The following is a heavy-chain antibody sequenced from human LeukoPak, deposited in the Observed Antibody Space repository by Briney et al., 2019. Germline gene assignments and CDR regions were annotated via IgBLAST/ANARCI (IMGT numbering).Heavy chain of an antibody. Sequence: GGSLRLSCAAPGFTFSSYAMSWVRQAPGKGLEWVSAISGSGGSTYYADSVKGWFTISRDNSKNTLYLQMNSLRAEDTAVYYCAKVQTPFRGQQLDYFDYWGQGTLVTASS. CDR1: GFTFSSYA. D-gene: IGHD6-13*01. J-gene: IGHJ4*02. CDR3: AKVQTPFRGQQLDYFDY. V-gene: IGHV3-23*01. CDR2: ISGSGGST.